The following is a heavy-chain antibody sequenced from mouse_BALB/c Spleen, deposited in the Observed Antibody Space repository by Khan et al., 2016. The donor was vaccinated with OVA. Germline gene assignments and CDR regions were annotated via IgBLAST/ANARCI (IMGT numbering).Heavy chain of an antibody. D-gene: IGHD2-3*01. CDR1: GFDIKDYY. J-gene: IGHJ3*01. V-gene: IGHV14-1*02. CDR2: IDPENDNT. CDR3: ARDGYSPWCAY. Sequence: VQLQQSGAELVRPGALVNLSCKASGFDIKDYYMHWVKQRPEQGLEWIGWIDPENDNTIYDPKFQGKASIPSATSSNTAYLQHSSLTSEDTAVYYCARDGYSPWCAYWGQGTLVTVSA.